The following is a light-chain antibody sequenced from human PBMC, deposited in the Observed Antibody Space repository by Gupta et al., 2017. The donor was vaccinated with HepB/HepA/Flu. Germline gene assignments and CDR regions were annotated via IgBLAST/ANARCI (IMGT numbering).Light chain of an antibody. Sequence: QAGLTPPPSVSKGLRQTAPLTCTANSNNVGSRGVLWLQQHQGHPPKVISYRNNNRPSGISERFSSSRSGNTASLTITGLLPEDEADYYCSAWDNSLRGYVFGTGTKVTVL. V-gene: IGLV10-54*04. CDR2: RNN. CDR1: SNNVGSRG. CDR3: SAWDNSLRGYV. J-gene: IGLJ1*01.